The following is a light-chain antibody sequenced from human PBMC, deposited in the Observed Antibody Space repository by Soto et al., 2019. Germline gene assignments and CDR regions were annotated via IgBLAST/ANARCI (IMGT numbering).Light chain of an antibody. V-gene: IGKV3-15*01. Sequence: EIVMTQSPATLSVSPAERATLSCRASQSVGGNLAWYQQRPGQAPRLLIVDAATRATGIPVRFSGSGSGTDFTLTIHSLQSEDFAVYYCQQYNQWLTFGGGTKVDIK. CDR3: QQYNQWLT. CDR2: DAA. J-gene: IGKJ4*01. CDR1: QSVGGN.